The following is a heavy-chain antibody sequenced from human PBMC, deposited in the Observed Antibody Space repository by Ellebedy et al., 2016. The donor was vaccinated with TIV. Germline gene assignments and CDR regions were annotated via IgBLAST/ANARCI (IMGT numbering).Heavy chain of an antibody. CDR3: ARLRQSRDRSHWYFDV. J-gene: IGHJ2*01. CDR1: GGSFSSYY. V-gene: IGHV4-4*07. Sequence: SETLSLXXTVSGGSFSSYYWSWIRQSAGKGLEWIGRIFMSGSTSYNPSLQNRVTMSVDTSTTQLSLNSTSVTAADTAVYFCARLRQSRDRSHWYFDVWGRGTLVTVSS. D-gene: IGHD1-14*01. CDR2: IFMSGST.